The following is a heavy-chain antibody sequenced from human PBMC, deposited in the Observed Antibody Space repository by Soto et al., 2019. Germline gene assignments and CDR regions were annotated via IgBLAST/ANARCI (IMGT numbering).Heavy chain of an antibody. J-gene: IGHJ4*02. CDR2: IDPSDSYT. Sequence: GESLKISCNGSGYIFTSYWISWVRQMPGKGLEWMGRIDPSDSYTNYSPSFQGHVTISADKSISTAYLQWSSLKASDTAMYYCARGADSSGYYYEVLDYWGQGTLVTVSS. CDR1: GYIFTSYW. CDR3: ARGADSSGYYYEVLDY. D-gene: IGHD3-22*01. V-gene: IGHV5-10-1*01.